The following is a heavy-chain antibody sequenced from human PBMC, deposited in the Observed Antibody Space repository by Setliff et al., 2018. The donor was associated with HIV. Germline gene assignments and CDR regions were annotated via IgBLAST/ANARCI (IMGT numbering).Heavy chain of an antibody. CDR3: ARGIAATLDY. V-gene: IGHV1-69*06. CDR1: GDTFTSFA. J-gene: IGHJ4*02. D-gene: IGHD6-13*01. Sequence: SVKVSCKGSGDTFTSFAINWVRQAPGQGLEWLGRIIPVFGTANYAQKFQARVTITVDKSTNTACMALSSLRHDDTAIYYCARGIAATLDYWGQGTLVTVS. CDR2: IIPVFGTA.